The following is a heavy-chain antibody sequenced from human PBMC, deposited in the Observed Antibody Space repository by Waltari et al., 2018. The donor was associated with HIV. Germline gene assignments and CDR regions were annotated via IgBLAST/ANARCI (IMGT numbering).Heavy chain of an antibody. D-gene: IGHD3-3*01. J-gene: IGHJ4*02. Sequence: QVQLQESGPGRVEPSGTLSLTCAVSGGPTTSGDWWSWVRQPPGKGLEWIGESHHTGSTNYNPSLKSRVTISVDKSKNQISLKLSSVTAADTAVYYCARLGLLNPFDYWGQGTLVTVSS. CDR1: GGPTTSGDW. CDR3: ARLGLLNPFDY. V-gene: IGHV4-4*02. CDR2: SHHTGST.